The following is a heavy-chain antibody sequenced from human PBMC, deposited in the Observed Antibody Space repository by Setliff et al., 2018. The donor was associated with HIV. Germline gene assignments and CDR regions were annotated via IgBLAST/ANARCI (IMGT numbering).Heavy chain of an antibody. CDR1: GYTFIHYD. CDR3: ARGMNAVRYFDWLDAFDI. Sequence: ASVKVSCKTSGYTFIHYDIHWVRQAPGERLEWLGWINTDTGNTKYSQKFQDRLTFTRDTSALTADMELSSPRSEDTAVYVCARGMNAVRYFDWLDAFDIWGQGTMVTVSS. J-gene: IGHJ3*02. D-gene: IGHD3-9*01. CDR2: INTDTGNT. V-gene: IGHV1-3*04.